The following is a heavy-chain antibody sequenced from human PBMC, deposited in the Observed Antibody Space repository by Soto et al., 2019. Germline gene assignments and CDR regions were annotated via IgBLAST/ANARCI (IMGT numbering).Heavy chain of an antibody. CDR3: AKDSEDYFDY. J-gene: IGHJ4*02. V-gene: IGHV3-30*18. CDR1: GFTFSSYG. Sequence: GGSLRLSCAASGFTFSSYGMHWVRQAPGKGLEWVAVISYDGSNKYYADSVKGRFTISRDNSKNTLYLQMNSLRAEDTAVYYCAKDSEDYFDYWGQGTLVTVSS. CDR2: ISYDGSNK.